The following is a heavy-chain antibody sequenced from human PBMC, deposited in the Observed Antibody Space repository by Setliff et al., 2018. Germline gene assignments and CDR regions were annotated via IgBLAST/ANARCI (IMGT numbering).Heavy chain of an antibody. CDR2: ISSDGRNE. V-gene: IGHV3-30*04. D-gene: IGHD3-22*01. CDR3: ARDANIVVVHNTYYFDF. CDR1: GFTFGPYT. Sequence: AGGSLRLSCAASGFTFGPYTMHWVRQAPGKGLEWVAVISSDGRNENYADSVQGRFTISRDNSKDTLYLQMSSLRLEDTAVYYCARDANIVVVHNTYYFDFWGQGTLVTVSS. J-gene: IGHJ4*02.